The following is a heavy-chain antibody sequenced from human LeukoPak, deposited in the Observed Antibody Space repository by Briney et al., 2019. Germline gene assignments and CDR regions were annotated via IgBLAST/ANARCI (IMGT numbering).Heavy chain of an antibody. CDR2: INHSGST. J-gene: IGHJ5*02. CDR3: PRSDNAASHPSDP. D-gene: IGHD1-14*01. CDR1: GGSLRVYY. V-gene: IGHV4-34*04. Sequence: SDTLSLTCAVYGGSLRVYYWSWVRQPPGKGREGGGEINHSGSTNHHPSLKSRATISVDTSKTQSSLNLTSVTPAAPAVYYCPRSDNAASHPSDPWGHGALVTASS.